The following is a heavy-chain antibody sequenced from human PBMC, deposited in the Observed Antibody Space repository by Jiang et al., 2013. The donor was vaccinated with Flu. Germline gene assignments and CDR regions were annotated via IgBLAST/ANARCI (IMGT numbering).Heavy chain of an antibody. J-gene: IGHJ4*02. D-gene: IGHD2-8*01. Sequence: SGPGLVKPSETLSLTCTVSGGSISSYYWSWIRQPPGKGLEWIGYIYYSGSTNYNPSLKSRVTISVDTSKNQFSLKLSSVTAADTAVYYCARFLPFCTNGVCYPDYWGQGTLVTVSS. CDR3: ARFLPFCTNGVCYPDY. CDR1: GGSISSYY. V-gene: IGHV4-59*08. CDR2: IYYSGST.